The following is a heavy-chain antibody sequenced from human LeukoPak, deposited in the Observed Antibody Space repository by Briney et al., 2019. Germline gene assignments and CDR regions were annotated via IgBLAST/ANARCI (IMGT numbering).Heavy chain of an antibody. Sequence: KPSETLSLTCTVSGGSISGFYWSWIRQPPGKGLEWIGYIHYSGSTNYNPSLKSRVIISVDTSKNQFSLNPYSVTAADTAMYYCARVSGYCSNTSCRGVEFWGQGTLVTVS. D-gene: IGHD2-2*01. J-gene: IGHJ4*02. V-gene: IGHV4-59*01. CDR1: GGSISGFY. CDR2: IHYSGST. CDR3: ARVSGYCSNTSCRGVEF.